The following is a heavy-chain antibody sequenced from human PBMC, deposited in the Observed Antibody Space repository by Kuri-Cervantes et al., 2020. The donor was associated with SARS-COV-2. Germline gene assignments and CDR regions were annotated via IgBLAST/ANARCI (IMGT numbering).Heavy chain of an antibody. J-gene: IGHJ4*02. Sequence: SETLSLTCTVSGGSISSDRYYWSWIRQPAGKGLGWIGRIYPSGSTNYHPSLKSRVTLSVDTSKNQFSLKLSSVTAADTAVYYCARGTHYFDSTTYWSTGWVWGQGTLVTVSS. CDR1: GGSISSDRYY. D-gene: IGHD3-22*01. V-gene: IGHV4-61*02. CDR3: ARGTHYFDSTTYWSTGWV. CDR2: IYPSGST.